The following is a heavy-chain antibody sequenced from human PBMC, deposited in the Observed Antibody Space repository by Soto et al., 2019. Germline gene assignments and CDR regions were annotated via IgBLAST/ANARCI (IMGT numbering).Heavy chain of an antibody. CDR1: GFTFSSYA. D-gene: IGHD2-21*02. Sequence: EVQVLESGGGLVQPGGSLRLSCAASGFTFSSYAMSWVRQAPGQGLEWVSAISGSGSNPYYADSVKGRFTISRDNSKNTLYLQMNSLRAEDTALFYCAKTASMTFRDGFDHWGQGTLVTVSS. V-gene: IGHV3-23*01. CDR2: ISGSGSNP. J-gene: IGHJ4*02. CDR3: AKTASMTFRDGFDH.